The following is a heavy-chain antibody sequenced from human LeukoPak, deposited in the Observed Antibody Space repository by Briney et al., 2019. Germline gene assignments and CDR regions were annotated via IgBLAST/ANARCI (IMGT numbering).Heavy chain of an antibody. V-gene: IGHV4-30-4*01. CDR2: IYYSGST. CDR3: ARTVLRFLEWSSPRPYYFDY. Sequence: SVTLSLTCTVSGGSISSGDYYWSWIRQPPGKGLEWIGYIYYSGSTYYNPSLKSRVTISVDTSKNQFSLKLSSVTAADTAVYYCARTVLRFLEWSSPRPYYFDYWGQGTLVTVSS. J-gene: IGHJ4*02. CDR1: GGSISSGDYY. D-gene: IGHD3-3*01.